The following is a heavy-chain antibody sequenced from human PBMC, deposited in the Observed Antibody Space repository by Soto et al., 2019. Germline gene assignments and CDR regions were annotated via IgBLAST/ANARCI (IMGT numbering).Heavy chain of an antibody. CDR2: ISSSNTYI. CDR3: ARDRPGLRVDYYDMDV. Sequence: PGGSLRLSCAASGFIFSTYSMNWVRQAPGKGLEWVSSISSSNTYIYYADSVKGRFTISRDNAKNSLYLQMNSLRAEDTAVYYCARDRPGLRVDYYDMDVWGQGTTVTVSS. V-gene: IGHV3-21*01. D-gene: IGHD4-17*01. CDR1: GFIFSTYS. J-gene: IGHJ6*02.